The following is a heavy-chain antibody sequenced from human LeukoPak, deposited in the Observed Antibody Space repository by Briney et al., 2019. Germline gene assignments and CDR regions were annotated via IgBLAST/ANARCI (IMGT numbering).Heavy chain of an antibody. V-gene: IGHV1-2*02. Sequence: GASVKVSCKASGDTFTGHYMYWVRQAPGQGLEWMGWINPNSGGTNYAQKFQGRVTMTRDTSISTAYMELSRLRSDDTAVYYCARGGSCSGGSCSYNWFDPWGQGTLVTVSS. CDR2: INPNSGGT. J-gene: IGHJ5*02. CDR3: ARGGSCSGGSCSYNWFDP. D-gene: IGHD2-15*01. CDR1: GDTFTGHY.